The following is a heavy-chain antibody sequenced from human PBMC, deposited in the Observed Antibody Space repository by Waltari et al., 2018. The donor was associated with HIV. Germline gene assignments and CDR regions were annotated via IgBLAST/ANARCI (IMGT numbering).Heavy chain of an antibody. V-gene: IGHV5-51*01. CDR3: ARRGDYFDSSGYYYGVGMDV. J-gene: IGHJ6*02. Sequence: EVQLVQSGAEVKKPGESLKISCKGSGYSFTNYWIAWVRRMPGKGLEWVGNIYPGDSDTTYSPSFQGQVTISAAKSISTAYLQWSSLKASDTAMYFCARRGDYFDSSGYYYGVGMDVWGQGTTVTVSS. CDR1: GYSFTNYW. D-gene: IGHD3-22*01. CDR2: IYPGDSDT.